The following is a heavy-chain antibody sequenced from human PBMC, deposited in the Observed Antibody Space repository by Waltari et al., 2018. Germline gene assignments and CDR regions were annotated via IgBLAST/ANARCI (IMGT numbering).Heavy chain of an antibody. CDR2: VIPIFGNA. Sequence: QVQLVQSGAEVKKPGSLVQVACKASGGNLSSYAISWVRQAPGQGLEWLGRVIPIFGNANYAQKFQGRVTITPEKPTSHTYVGLSSLECEETAVYYGARSGGGGGNSERGIDYWGQGTLVTVSS. CDR3: ARSGGGGGNSERGIDY. CDR1: GGNLSSYA. V-gene: IGHV1-69*02. J-gene: IGHJ4*02. D-gene: IGHD2-21*02.